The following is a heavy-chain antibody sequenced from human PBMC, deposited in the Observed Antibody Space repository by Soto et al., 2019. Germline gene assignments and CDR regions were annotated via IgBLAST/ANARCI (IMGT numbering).Heavy chain of an antibody. CDR1: GFTFSDHY. D-gene: IGHD1-20*01. Sequence: GSLRLSCVVSGFTFSDHYMDWVRQAPGKGLEWVGLIRSRGYGGATEYAASVNDRFTISRDGSKNIAYLQMNSLETEDTAVYYCSRGFPDPRFNWKFDYWGQGTLVTVSS. V-gene: IGHV3-49*04. CDR3: SRGFPDPRFNWKFDY. J-gene: IGHJ4*02. CDR2: IRSRGYGGAT.